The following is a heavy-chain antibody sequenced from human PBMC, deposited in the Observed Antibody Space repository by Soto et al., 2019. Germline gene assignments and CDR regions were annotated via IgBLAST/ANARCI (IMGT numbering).Heavy chain of an antibody. Sequence: QVQLVESGGGLVKSGGSLRLSCAAYGFTFSDYYMSWLRHAPGKGQGWVPYISSRGSTIYYADFGKGRFTISRDNAKNSLYLQMNSLRVEDTAVYYGARVGTDYGDYVTRDYWGQGTLVTFSS. V-gene: IGHV3-11*01. D-gene: IGHD4-17*01. CDR2: ISSRGSTI. CDR3: ARVGTDYGDYVTRDY. CDR1: GFTFSDYY. J-gene: IGHJ4*02.